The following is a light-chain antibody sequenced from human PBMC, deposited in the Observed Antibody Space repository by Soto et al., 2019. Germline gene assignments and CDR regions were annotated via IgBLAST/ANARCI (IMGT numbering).Light chain of an antibody. CDR1: QSVSSY. J-gene: IGKJ5*01. CDR3: QQRSNWPPIT. CDR2: DAS. V-gene: IGKV3-11*01. Sequence: EIVLTQSPATLSLSPGERATLSCRASQSVSSYLAWYQQKPGQAPRLLIYDASNRATGSPARFSGSGSGTDFTLTISSLEPEDVAVYYGQQRSNWPPITFGQGTRREIK.